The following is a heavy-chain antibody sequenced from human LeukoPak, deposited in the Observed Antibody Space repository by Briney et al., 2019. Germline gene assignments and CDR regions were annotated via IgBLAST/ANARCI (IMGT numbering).Heavy chain of an antibody. V-gene: IGHV3-23*01. CDR1: GFTFSNYG. D-gene: IGHD3-16*01. CDR3: AKGTGNYVRWFNP. Sequence: GGPLRLSCAASGFTFSNYGMSWVRQAPGKGLEWVSTITGSGGSTYYADSVKGRFTISRDNSKNTLYLQINSLRAEDTAVYYCAKGTGNYVRWFNPWGQGTLVTVSS. CDR2: ITGSGGST. J-gene: IGHJ5*02.